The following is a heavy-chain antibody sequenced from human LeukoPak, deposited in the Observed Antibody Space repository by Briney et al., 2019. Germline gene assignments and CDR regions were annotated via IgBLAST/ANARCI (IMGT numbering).Heavy chain of an antibody. J-gene: IGHJ4*02. V-gene: IGHV3-48*04. CDR3: ARGRGSSPSAFDY. Sequence: PGGSLRLSCAASGFTFSSYSMNWVRQAPGKGLEWVSYISSSSSTIYYADSVKGRFTTSRDNAKNSLYLRMNSLRAEDTAVYYCARGRGSSPSAFDYWGQGTLVTVSS. CDR1: GFTFSSYS. CDR2: ISSSSSTI. D-gene: IGHD6-6*01.